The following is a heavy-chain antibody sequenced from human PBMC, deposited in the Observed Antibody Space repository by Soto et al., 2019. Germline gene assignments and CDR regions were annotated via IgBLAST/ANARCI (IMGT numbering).Heavy chain of an antibody. CDR1: GFTFTTYG. Sequence: VHLMESGGGVVQPGTSLRLSCVASGFTFTTYGMHWVRQAPGKGLEWLAVTWHDGSVGYYADSVRGRLTISRDNYKNTLYLQINSLSADDTAVYYCARGFGSAVYASHFDYWGQGTPVTVSS. J-gene: IGHJ4*02. CDR2: TWHDGSVG. CDR3: ARGFGSAVYASHFDY. D-gene: IGHD3-16*01. V-gene: IGHV3-33*01.